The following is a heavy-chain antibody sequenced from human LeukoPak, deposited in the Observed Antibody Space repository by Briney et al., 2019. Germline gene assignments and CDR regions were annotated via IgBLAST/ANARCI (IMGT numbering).Heavy chain of an antibody. Sequence: GGSLRLSCAASGFTFSSYAMHWVRQAPGKGLEWVAVISYDGSNKYYADSVKGRFTISRDNSKNTLYLQMNSLRAEDTAVYYCARDHASGSLDYWGQGTLVTVSS. CDR2: ISYDGSNK. J-gene: IGHJ4*02. V-gene: IGHV3-30-3*01. CDR3: ARDHASGSLDY. CDR1: GFTFSSYA. D-gene: IGHD1-26*01.